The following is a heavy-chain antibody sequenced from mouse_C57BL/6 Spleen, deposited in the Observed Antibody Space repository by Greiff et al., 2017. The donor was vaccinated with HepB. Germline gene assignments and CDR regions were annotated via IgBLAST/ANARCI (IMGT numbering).Heavy chain of an antibody. V-gene: IGHV1-82*01. J-gene: IGHJ4*01. D-gene: IGHD2-1*01. CDR3: ARDLLWSMDY. Sequence: VQLQQSGPELVKPGASVKISCKASGYAFSSSWMNWVKQRPGKGLEWIGRIYPGDGDTNYNGKFKGKATLTADKSSSTAYMQLSSLTSEDSAVYCCARDLLWSMDYWGQGTSVTVSS. CDR2: IYPGDGDT. CDR1: GYAFSSSW.